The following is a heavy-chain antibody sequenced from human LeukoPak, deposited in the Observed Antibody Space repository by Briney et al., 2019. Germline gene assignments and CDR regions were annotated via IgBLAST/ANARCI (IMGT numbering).Heavy chain of an antibody. CDR1: GFSLSSYA. D-gene: IGHD6-19*01. J-gene: IGHJ4*02. CDR3: AKAGIGVVGYFDY. V-gene: IGHV3-30-3*01. CDR2: ISYDGTKE. Sequence: GGSLRLSCAASGFSLSSYAMHWVRQAPGKGVEWVAIISYDGTKEYYGDSVKGRFTISRDNSKNTLYLQMNSLRDEDTALYYCAKAGIGVVGYFDYWGQGTLVTVSS.